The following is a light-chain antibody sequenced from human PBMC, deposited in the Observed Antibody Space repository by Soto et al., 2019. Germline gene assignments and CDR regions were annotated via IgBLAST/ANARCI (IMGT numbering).Light chain of an antibody. CDR3: QQYGGMWT. CDR1: QSFTSRS. Sequence: EIVLTQSPGTLSLSPGERATLSCRASQSFTSRSLAWYQQKPGLAPRLLISGTSNRAAGIPDRFSGSGSGTDFTLTISRLEPEDFAVYYCQQYGGMWTFGQGTKVEIK. CDR2: GTS. V-gene: IGKV3-20*01. J-gene: IGKJ1*01.